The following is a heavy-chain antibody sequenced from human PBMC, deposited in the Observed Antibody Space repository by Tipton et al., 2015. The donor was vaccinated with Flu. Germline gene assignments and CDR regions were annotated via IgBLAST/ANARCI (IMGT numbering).Heavy chain of an antibody. D-gene: IGHD2-2*01. CDR3: ARRGRYCSATSCFFDY. V-gene: IGHV4-39*01. CDR1: GVSINNSPYY. J-gene: IGHJ4*02. Sequence: LSLTCTVSGVSINNSPYYWGWIRRPPGKGLEWIGSIYYSGNTYYNPALKSRITMSVDTSKNQFSLRLSSVTAADTAVYYCARRGRYCSATSCFFDYWGQGTLVTVSS. CDR2: IYYSGNT.